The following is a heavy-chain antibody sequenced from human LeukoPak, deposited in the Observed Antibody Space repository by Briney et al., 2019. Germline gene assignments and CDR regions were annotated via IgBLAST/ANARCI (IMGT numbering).Heavy chain of an antibody. CDR3: ARVIWSGYYQIDY. CDR1: GFTFSSYS. D-gene: IGHD3-3*01. V-gene: IGHV3-48*01. Sequence: PGGSLRLSCAASGFTFSSYSMNWVRQAPGKGLEWVSYIRSGGSITRYADYVKGRFTISRDNAKNSLYLQMSSLRAEDTAVYYCARVIWSGYYQIDYWGQGTLVTVSS. CDR2: IRSGGSIT. J-gene: IGHJ4*02.